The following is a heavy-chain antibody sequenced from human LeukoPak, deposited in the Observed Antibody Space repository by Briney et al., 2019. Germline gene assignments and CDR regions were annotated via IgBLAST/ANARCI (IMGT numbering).Heavy chain of an antibody. J-gene: IGHJ5*02. V-gene: IGHV4-30-4*01. CDR1: GASISSGDYD. Sequence: SQTLSLTCTVSGASISSGDYDWSWLRQPPGKGLEWIGYIYYSGSTYYNPSLKSRFTISVDTSRNQFSLKLSSVTAADTAVYYRARHSTVTKEPNWFDPWGQGTLVTVSS. D-gene: IGHD4-17*01. CDR2: IYYSGST. CDR3: ARHSTVTKEPNWFDP.